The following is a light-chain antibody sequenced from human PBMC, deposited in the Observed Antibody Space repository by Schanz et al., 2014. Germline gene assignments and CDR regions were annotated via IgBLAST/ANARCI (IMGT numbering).Light chain of an antibody. V-gene: IGLV2-23*02. Sequence: QSALTQPASVSGSPGQSITISCTGTSSDVGGYNHVSWYQHYLGKAPKLMIYDVSNRPSGVSNRFSGAKSGNTASLTISGLQAEDEADYYCSSYAGSTTSWVFGGGTKLTVL. CDR1: SSDVGGYNH. CDR3: SSYAGSTTSWV. CDR2: DVS. J-gene: IGLJ3*02.